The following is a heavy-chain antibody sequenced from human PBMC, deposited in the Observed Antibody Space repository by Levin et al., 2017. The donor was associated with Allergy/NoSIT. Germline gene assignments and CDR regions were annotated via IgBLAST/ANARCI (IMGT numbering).Heavy chain of an antibody. CDR1: GFTFSSNA. Sequence: GGSLRLSCAASGFTFSSNAMSWVRQAPGKGLEWVSSININGGSTYYADSVKGRFTISRDNSKNTLFLQMNSLRAEDTAIYYCAKVGPLVYWGQGTLVTVSS. J-gene: IGHJ4*02. CDR3: AKVGPLVY. CDR2: ININGGST. V-gene: IGHV3-23*01.